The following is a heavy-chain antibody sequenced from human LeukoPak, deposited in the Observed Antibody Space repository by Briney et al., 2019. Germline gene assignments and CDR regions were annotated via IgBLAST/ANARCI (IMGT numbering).Heavy chain of an antibody. CDR3: ARDSAPSAYYYDSSGYPDY. V-gene: IGHV3-7*03. D-gene: IGHD3-22*01. J-gene: IGHJ4*02. Sequence: PGGSLRLSCAASGFTFSSYWMSWVRQAPGKGLEWVANIKQDGSEKYYVDSVKGRFTISRDNAKNSLYLQMNSLRAEDTAVYYCARDSAPSAYYYDSSGYPDYWGQGTLVTVSS. CDR1: GFTFSSYW. CDR2: IKQDGSEK.